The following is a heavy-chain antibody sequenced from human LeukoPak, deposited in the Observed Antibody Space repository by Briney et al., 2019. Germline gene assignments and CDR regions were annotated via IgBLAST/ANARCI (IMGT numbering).Heavy chain of an antibody. CDR2: IYYSGST. Sequence: SETLSLTCTVSGGSISSYYWSWIRQPPGKGLEWIGYIYYSGSTNYNPSLKSRVTISVDTSKNQFSLKLSSVTAAATAVYYCARVPGNSAPEYYFDYWGQGTLVTVSS. V-gene: IGHV4-59*01. CDR3: ARVPGNSAPEYYFDY. J-gene: IGHJ4*02. CDR1: GGSISSYY. D-gene: IGHD5-12*01.